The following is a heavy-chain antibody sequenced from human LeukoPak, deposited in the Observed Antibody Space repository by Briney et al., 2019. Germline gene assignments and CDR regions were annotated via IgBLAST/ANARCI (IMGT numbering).Heavy chain of an antibody. J-gene: IGHJ4*02. V-gene: IGHV3-53*01. D-gene: IGHD5-18*01. CDR3: AGRVTGYSSGYVY. CDR2: IYSGGST. CDR1: GFTVSSNY. Sequence: GGSLRLSCAASGFTVSSNYMGWVRQAPGKGLEWVSVIYSGGSTYYADSVKGRFTISRDNSKNTLYLQMNNLRAEDTAVYYCAGRVTGYSSGYVYWGQGTLVTVSS.